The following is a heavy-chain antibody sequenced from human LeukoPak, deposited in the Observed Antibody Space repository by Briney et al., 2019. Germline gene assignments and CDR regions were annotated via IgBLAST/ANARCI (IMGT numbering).Heavy chain of an antibody. V-gene: IGHV3-11*01. D-gene: IGHD2-21*02. CDR1: GFTFSDYY. Sequence: GGSLRLSCAASGFTFSDYYMSWICQAPGKGLEWVSYISSSGSTIYYADSVKGRFTISRDNAKNSLYLQMNSLRAEDAAVYYCARDPCGGDCCFDYWGQGTLVTVSS. CDR3: ARDPCGGDCCFDY. J-gene: IGHJ4*02. CDR2: ISSSGSTI.